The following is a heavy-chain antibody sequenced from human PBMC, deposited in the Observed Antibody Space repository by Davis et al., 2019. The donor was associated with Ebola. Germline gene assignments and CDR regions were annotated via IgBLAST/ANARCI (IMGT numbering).Heavy chain of an antibody. CDR3: AREPATTLDY. J-gene: IGHJ4*02. D-gene: IGHD4-17*01. V-gene: IGHV1-69*13. Sequence: AASVKVSCKASGGTFSSYAISWVRQAPGQGLEWMGGIIPIFGTANYAQKFQGRVTITADESTSTAYMELSSLRAEDTAVYYCAREPATTLDYWGQGTLVTVSS. CDR2: IIPIFGTA. CDR1: GGTFSSYA.